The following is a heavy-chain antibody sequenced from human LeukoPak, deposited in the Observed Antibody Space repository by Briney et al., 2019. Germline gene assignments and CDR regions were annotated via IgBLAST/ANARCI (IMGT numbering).Heavy chain of an antibody. J-gene: IGHJ4*02. D-gene: IGHD6-19*01. V-gene: IGHV1-18*01. CDR1: GDTFTSYG. Sequence: GASVKVSCKASGDTFTSYGISWVRQAPGQGLEWMGCISAYNGNTNYAQKLQGRVTMTTDTSTSTAYLELRSLGSDDTGVYYCVRVGYKAVAGTGTYYFDYWGQGTLVTVSS. CDR2: ISAYNGNT. CDR3: VRVGYKAVAGTGTYYFDY.